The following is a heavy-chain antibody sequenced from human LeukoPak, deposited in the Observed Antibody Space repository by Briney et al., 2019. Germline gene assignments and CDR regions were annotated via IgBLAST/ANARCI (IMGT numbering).Heavy chain of an antibody. Sequence: ASVKVSCKASGYTFTSYGISWVRQAPGQGLEWMGWISAYNGNTNYAQKLQGRVTMTTDTSTSTAYMELRSLRSDDTAMYYCARGDYYDSSGYYRFDYWGQGTLVTVSS. D-gene: IGHD3-22*01. CDR1: GYTFTSYG. CDR3: ARGDYYDSSGYYRFDY. CDR2: ISAYNGNT. V-gene: IGHV1-18*01. J-gene: IGHJ4*02.